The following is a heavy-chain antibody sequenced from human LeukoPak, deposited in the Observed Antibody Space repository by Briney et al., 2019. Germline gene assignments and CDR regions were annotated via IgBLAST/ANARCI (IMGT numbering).Heavy chain of an antibody. CDR3: ARVPIYGDHEGY. J-gene: IGHJ4*02. D-gene: IGHD4-17*01. CDR1: GGSISGSSYY. CDR2: ITDGGSV. Sequence: PSETLSLTCTVSGGSISGSSYYWSWIRQSPEKGLEWIGYITDGGSVYSHPSLRDRLFLSRDTSKRQVSLQLISVTAADAAVYYCARVPIYGDHEGYWGQGTLVTVSS. V-gene: IGHV4-30-4*08.